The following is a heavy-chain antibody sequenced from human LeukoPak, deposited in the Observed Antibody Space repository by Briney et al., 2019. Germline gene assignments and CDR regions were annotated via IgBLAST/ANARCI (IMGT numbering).Heavy chain of an antibody. J-gene: IGHJ1*01. D-gene: IGHD3-22*01. Sequence: PGESLKISCKGSGYSFTSYWIGWVRQMPGKGLEWMGIIYPGDYDTRYSPSFQGQVTILADKSVSTAYLQWSSLKASDTAMYYCARHAFDSSGYYQKYFQHWGQGTLVTVSS. V-gene: IGHV5-51*01. CDR2: IYPGDYDT. CDR1: GYSFTSYW. CDR3: ARHAFDSSGYYQKYFQH.